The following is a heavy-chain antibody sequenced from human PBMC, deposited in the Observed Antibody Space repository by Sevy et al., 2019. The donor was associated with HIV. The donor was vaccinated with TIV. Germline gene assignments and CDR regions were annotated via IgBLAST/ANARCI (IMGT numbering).Heavy chain of an antibody. CDR3: ARQKKGAYCSGGSCYSNYYYYYMDV. D-gene: IGHD2-15*01. V-gene: IGHV3-13*05. J-gene: IGHJ6*03. Sequence: GESLKISCAASGFTFSSYDMHWVRQATGKGLEWVSAIGTAGDPYYPGSVKGRFTISRENAKNSLYLQMNSLRAGDTAVYYCARQKKGAYCSGGSCYSNYYYYYMDVWGKGTTVIVSS. CDR1: GFTFSSYD. CDR2: IGTAGDP.